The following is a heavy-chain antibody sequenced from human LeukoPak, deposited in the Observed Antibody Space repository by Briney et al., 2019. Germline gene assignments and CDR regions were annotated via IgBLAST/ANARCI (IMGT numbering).Heavy chain of an antibody. Sequence: GGSLRLYCAASGFTFSSYAMSWGRQAPGKGLEWVSAISGSGGSTYYADSVKGRFTISRDNSKNTLYLQMNSLRAQDTAVYYCAKPMRSLTTVTTPALFGYWGQGTLVTVSS. D-gene: IGHD4-17*01. CDR2: ISGSGGST. CDR1: GFTFSSYA. CDR3: AKPMRSLTTVTTPALFGY. J-gene: IGHJ4*02. V-gene: IGHV3-23*01.